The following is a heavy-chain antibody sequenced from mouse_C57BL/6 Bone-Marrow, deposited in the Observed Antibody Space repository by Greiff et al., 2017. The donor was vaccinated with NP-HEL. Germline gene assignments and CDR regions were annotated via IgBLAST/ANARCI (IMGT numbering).Heavy chain of an antibody. CDR2: IYPRSGNT. J-gene: IGHJ1*03. V-gene: IGHV1-81*01. Sequence: VQLQQSGAELARPGASVKLSCKASGYTFTSYGISWVKQRTGQGLEWIGEIYPRSGNTYYNEKFKGKATLTADKSSSTAYMELRSLTSEDSAVEFCAKRGDWVWYFDVGGTGTTVTVSS. D-gene: IGHD4-1*01. CDR3: AKRGDWVWYFDV. CDR1: GYTFTSYG.